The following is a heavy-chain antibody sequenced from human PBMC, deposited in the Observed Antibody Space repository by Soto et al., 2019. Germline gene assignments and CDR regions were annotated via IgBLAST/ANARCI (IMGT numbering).Heavy chain of an antibody. Sequence: QVQLVQSGAEVKKPGASVKISCKASGYTFTRYTMNWVRQAPGQRLEWMGWINPDNGNTKSSQKFQDRVIITRDTSASTAYMDLSSLRSEDTAVYYFARGIATGQLDHWGQGTLVTVSS. CDR1: GYTFTRYT. CDR3: ARGIATGQLDH. D-gene: IGHD2-15*01. J-gene: IGHJ5*02. V-gene: IGHV1-3*01. CDR2: INPDNGNT.